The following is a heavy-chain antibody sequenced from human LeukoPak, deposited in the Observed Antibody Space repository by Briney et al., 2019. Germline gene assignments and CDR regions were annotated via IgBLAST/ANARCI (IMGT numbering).Heavy chain of an antibody. CDR1: GGSISSYY. Sequence: SETLSLTCTVSGGSISSYYWSWIRQPPGKGLEWIGYIYYSGSTNYNPSLKGRVTISVDTSKNQFSLKLSSVTAADTAVYYCARHCDVDIVATCFGYWGQGTLVTVSS. CDR3: ARHCDVDIVATCFGY. CDR2: IYYSGST. J-gene: IGHJ4*02. V-gene: IGHV4-59*01. D-gene: IGHD5-12*01.